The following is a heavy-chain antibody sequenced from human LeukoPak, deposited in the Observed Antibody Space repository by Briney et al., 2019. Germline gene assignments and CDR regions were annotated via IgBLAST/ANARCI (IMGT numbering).Heavy chain of an antibody. CDR2: IYHSGST. D-gene: IGHD3-10*01. CDR3: ARGGASMVRGVITNYYYYYMDV. V-gene: IGHV4-4*02. CDR1: GGSISSSNW. J-gene: IGHJ6*03. Sequence: SGTLSLTCAVSGGSISSSNWWSWVRQPPGKGLEWIGEIYHSGSTNYNPSLKSRVTISVDTSKNQFSLKLSSVTAADTAVYYCARGGASMVRGVITNYYYYYMDVWGKGTTVTISS.